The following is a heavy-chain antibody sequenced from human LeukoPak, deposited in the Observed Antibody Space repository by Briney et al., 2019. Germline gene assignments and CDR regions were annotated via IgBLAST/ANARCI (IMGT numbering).Heavy chain of an antibody. CDR3: ARDLYSSGGWFDP. CDR2: INPNSGGT. J-gene: IGHJ5*02. CDR1: GYTFTGYY. Sequence: ASVKVSFKASGYTFTGYYMHWVRQAPGQGLEWMGWINPNSGGTNYAQKFQGRVTMTRDTSISTAYMELSRLRSDDTAVYYCARDLYSSGGWFDPWGQGTLVTVSS. V-gene: IGHV1-2*02. D-gene: IGHD6-19*01.